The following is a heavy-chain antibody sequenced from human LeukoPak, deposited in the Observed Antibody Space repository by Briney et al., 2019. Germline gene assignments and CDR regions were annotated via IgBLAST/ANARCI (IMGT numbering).Heavy chain of an antibody. CDR2: ISSSSSTI. J-gene: IGHJ3*02. D-gene: IGHD1-26*01. Sequence: GGSLRLSCAASGFTFSSYSMNWVRQAPGKGLEWVSYISSSSSTIYYADSVKGRFTISRDNAKNSLYLQMNSLRAEDTAVYYCARDSGSGSWRRSAFDIWGQGTMVTVSS. CDR3: ARDSGSGSWRRSAFDI. CDR1: GFTFSSYS. V-gene: IGHV3-48*04.